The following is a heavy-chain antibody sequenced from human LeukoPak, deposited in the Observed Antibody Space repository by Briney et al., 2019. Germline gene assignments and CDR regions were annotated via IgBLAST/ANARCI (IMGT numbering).Heavy chain of an antibody. D-gene: IGHD1-26*01. CDR1: GFTFSGSA. J-gene: IGHJ4*02. V-gene: IGHV3-73*01. CDR2: IRSKANSYAT. Sequence: PGGSLRLSCAASGFTFSGSAMHWVRQASGKGLEWVGRIRSKANSYATAYAASVKGRFTISRDDSKNTAYLQMNSLKTEDTAVYYCTRLDRGLHGVGATYGGYWGQGTLVTVSS. CDR3: TRLDRGLHGVGATYGGY.